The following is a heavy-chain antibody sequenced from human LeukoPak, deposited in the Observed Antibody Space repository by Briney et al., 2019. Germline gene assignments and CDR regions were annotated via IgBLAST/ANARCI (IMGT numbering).Heavy chain of an antibody. J-gene: IGHJ4*02. CDR3: AKDRLSPRSGYYYPPRYYFDY. D-gene: IGHD3-22*01. Sequence: PGGSLRLSCAASGFTFDDYAMHWVRQAPGKGLEWVSGISWNSGSIGYADSVKGRFTISRDNAKNSLYLQMNSLRAEDTAVYYCAKDRLSPRSGYYYPPRYYFDYWGQGTLVTVSS. CDR1: GFTFDDYA. CDR2: ISWNSGSI. V-gene: IGHV3-9*01.